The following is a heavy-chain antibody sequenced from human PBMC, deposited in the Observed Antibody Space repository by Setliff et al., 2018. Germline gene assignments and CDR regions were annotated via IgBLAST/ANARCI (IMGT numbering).Heavy chain of an antibody. V-gene: IGHV1-69*05. CDR1: GGTFRSYG. CDR2: TIPMFGSA. Sequence: SVKVSCKASGGTFRSYGISWVRQAPGQGLEWMGGTIPMFGSANYAQKFQGRVTIITDEFTGTAYMELSSLRTEDTAVYYCARVRDCSGGICHRGFHHYMDVWGKGTTVTVSS. CDR3: ARVRDCSGGICHRGFHHYMDV. J-gene: IGHJ6*03. D-gene: IGHD2-15*01.